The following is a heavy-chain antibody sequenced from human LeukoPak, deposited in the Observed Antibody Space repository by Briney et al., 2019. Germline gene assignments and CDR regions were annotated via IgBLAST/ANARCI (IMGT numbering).Heavy chain of an antibody. CDR1: RFTFSDYG. CDR2: ISFDGSNK. D-gene: IGHD4-23*01. V-gene: IGHV3-30*18. J-gene: IGHJ4*02. CDR3: AKELDYGGNSPFHY. Sequence: PGRSLRLSCTASRFTFSDYGMHWVRPAPGKGLEWVAFISFDGSNKYYADSVKGQFTISGDNSKNTLYLQMNSLRTEDTAVYYCAKELDYGGNSPFHYWGQGTLVTVSS.